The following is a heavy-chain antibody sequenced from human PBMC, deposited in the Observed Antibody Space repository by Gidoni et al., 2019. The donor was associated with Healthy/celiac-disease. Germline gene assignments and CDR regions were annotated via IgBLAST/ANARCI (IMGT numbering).Heavy chain of an antibody. CDR2: IYHSGST. CDR1: GGSISSSNW. J-gene: IGHJ4*02. CDR3: ASLRNSHYFDY. Sequence: QVQLQESGPGLVKPSGTLSLTCAVPGGSISSSNWWSWVRQPPGKGLEWIGEIYHSGSTNYNPTLKSGVTISVDKSKNQFSLKLSAVTAADTAVYYCASLRNSHYFDYWGQGTLVTVSS. V-gene: IGHV4-4*02. D-gene: IGHD2-15*01.